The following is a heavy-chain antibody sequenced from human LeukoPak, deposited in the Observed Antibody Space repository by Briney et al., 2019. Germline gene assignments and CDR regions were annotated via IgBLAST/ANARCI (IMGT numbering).Heavy chain of an antibody. Sequence: GASVKVSCKASGGTFSSYAISWVRQAPGQGREWMGGIIPIFGTANYAQKFQGRVTITADESTSTAYMELSSLRSEDTAVYYCARAGSYSPYYYYYYMDVWGKGTTVTVSS. CDR1: GGTFSSYA. CDR3: ARAGSYSPYYYYYYMDV. J-gene: IGHJ6*03. V-gene: IGHV1-69*13. CDR2: IIPIFGTA. D-gene: IGHD1-26*01.